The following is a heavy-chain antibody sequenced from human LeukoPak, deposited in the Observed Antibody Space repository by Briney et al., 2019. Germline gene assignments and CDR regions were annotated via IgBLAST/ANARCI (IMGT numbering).Heavy chain of an antibody. V-gene: IGHV4-61*02. Sequence: SETLSLTCTVSGGSISSGSYYWSWIRQPAGKGLEWIGRIYTSGSSNYNPSLKSRVTISVDTSKNQFSLKLSSVTAADTAVYYCARLRFYSSGYYSQDFDYWGQGTLVTVSS. CDR2: IYTSGSS. J-gene: IGHJ4*02. CDR1: GGSISSGSYY. D-gene: IGHD3-22*01. CDR3: ARLRFYSSGYYSQDFDY.